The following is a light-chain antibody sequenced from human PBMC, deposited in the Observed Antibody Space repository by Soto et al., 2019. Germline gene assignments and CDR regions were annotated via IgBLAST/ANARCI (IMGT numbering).Light chain of an antibody. CDR2: EVS. Sequence: QSVLTQPPSASGSPGQSVTISCTGTSSDVGGYNYVSWYQHHPGKAPKLMIYEVSKRPSGVPDRFSGSKSGNTASLTVSGLQAEDEADYYCSSYAGSFSWVFGGGTQLTVL. J-gene: IGLJ2*01. CDR1: SSDVGGYNY. V-gene: IGLV2-8*01. CDR3: SSYAGSFSWV.